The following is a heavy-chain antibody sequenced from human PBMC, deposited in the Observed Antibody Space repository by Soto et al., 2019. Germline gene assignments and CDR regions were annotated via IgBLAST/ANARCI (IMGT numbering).Heavy chain of an antibody. CDR3: ARYSSQNYHDDAFDI. CDR1: GGTSSSYA. V-gene: IGHV1-69*13. CDR2: IIPIFGTA. D-gene: IGHD3-22*01. J-gene: IGHJ3*02. Sequence: EASVKVACKPSGGTSSSYAISCVLQAPGQGLEWMGGIIPIFGTANYADKIQGRVTITADESTSTAYMDLSSLRSEDTAVYYCARYSSQNYHDDAFDIWGQGTMVTVSS.